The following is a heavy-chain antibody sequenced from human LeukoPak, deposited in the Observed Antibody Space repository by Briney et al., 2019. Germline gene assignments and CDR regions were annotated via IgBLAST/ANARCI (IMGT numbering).Heavy chain of an antibody. CDR3: ARRTHYYYAMDV. Sequence: SVTLSLTCTVSGGSLSSYSWSWIRQPPGKGLEWIGYIYYSGRTVYNPSLKSRVTISVDTSKNQFSLKLSSVTAADTAIYYCARRTHYYYAMDVWGQGTTVTVSS. CDR2: IYYSGRT. V-gene: IGHV4-59*01. J-gene: IGHJ6*02. D-gene: IGHD1/OR15-1a*01. CDR1: GGSLSSYS.